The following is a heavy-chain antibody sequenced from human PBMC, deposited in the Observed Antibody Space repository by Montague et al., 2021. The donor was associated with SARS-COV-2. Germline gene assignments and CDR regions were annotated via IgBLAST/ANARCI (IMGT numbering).Heavy chain of an antibody. CDR3: ASAPRYSFGFWAY. Sequence: SETLSLTCALYGASSSNYYWSWIRQSPGKGLEWVGEINHSGYTDYNPSLESRLTISLDSSKKQFSLKMTSVTAADTAIYYCASAPRYSFGFWAYWGQGTLVSVSS. V-gene: IGHV4-34*01. CDR2: INHSGYT. J-gene: IGHJ4*02. D-gene: IGHD5-12*01. CDR1: GASSSNYY.